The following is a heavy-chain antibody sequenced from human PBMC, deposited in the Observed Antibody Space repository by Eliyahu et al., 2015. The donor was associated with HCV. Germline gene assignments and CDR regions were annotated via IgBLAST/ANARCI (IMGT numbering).Heavy chain of an antibody. D-gene: IGHD6-19*01. V-gene: IGHV1-2*06. Sequence: QVQLVQAGAEVKKPGASVKVSXKASGYTXTGYYMHWVRQAPGQGLEWMGRINPNSDGTNYAQNFQGRVTMTSDTSISTAYMELNSLRSDDTAMYYCARGGSGWSNWFDPWGQGTLVTVSS. CDR3: ARGGSGWSNWFDP. J-gene: IGHJ5*02. CDR2: INPNSDGT. CDR1: GYTXTGYY.